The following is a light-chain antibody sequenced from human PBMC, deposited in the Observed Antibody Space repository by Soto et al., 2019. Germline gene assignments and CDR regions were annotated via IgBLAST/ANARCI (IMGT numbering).Light chain of an antibody. CDR3: QQVNNYPWT. V-gene: IGKV1-5*03. Sequence: DIQMTQSPSTLSASVGDRVTITCRASQSISSWLAWYQQKPGKAPKLLIYKASSLESGVPSRFSGSGSGTEFTLTISSLQPDDFATYYCQQVNNYPWTFGQGTRVEIK. CDR1: QSISSW. J-gene: IGKJ1*01. CDR2: KAS.